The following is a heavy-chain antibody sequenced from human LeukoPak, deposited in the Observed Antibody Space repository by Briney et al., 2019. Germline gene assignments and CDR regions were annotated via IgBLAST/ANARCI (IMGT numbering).Heavy chain of an antibody. D-gene: IGHD3-10*01. CDR2: ISSNGGST. CDR1: GFTFSSYA. J-gene: IGHJ4*02. CDR3: ARDMYGSEGGY. V-gene: IGHV3-64*01. Sequence: GGSLRLSCAASGFTFSSYAMHWVRQAPGKGLEYVSAISSNGGSTYYANSVKGRFTISRDNSKNTLYLQMGSLRAEDMAVYYCARDMYGSEGGYWGQGTLVTVSS.